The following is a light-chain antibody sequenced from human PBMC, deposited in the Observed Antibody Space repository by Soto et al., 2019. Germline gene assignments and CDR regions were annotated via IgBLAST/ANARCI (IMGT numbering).Light chain of an antibody. Sequence: EIVMTQSPATLSVSPGERATLSCRASQSVITNLAWYQQKPGQAPRLLIYGASSRATGIPDRFSDSGSGTDFTLTISRLEPEDFAVYYCQQYGSSPWTFGQGTKVDIK. CDR1: QSVITN. J-gene: IGKJ1*01. CDR2: GAS. V-gene: IGKV3-20*01. CDR3: QQYGSSPWT.